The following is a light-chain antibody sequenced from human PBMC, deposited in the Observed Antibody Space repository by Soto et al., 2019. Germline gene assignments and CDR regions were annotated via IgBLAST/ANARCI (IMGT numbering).Light chain of an antibody. V-gene: IGKV1-12*02. CDR2: AAS. CDR3: QQGNGFPWT. CDR1: QDINSW. Sequence: DIQMTQSPSSVSASVGDRVTITWRASQDINSWLAWYQQKPGKAPNLLIYAASSLQSGVPSRFSGSGSGTDFTLTINRLQPEDSATYYCQQGNGFPWTFGQGTKVEIK. J-gene: IGKJ1*01.